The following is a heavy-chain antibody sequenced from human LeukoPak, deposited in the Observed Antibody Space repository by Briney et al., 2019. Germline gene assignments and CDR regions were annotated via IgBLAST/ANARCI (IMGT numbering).Heavy chain of an antibody. D-gene: IGHD3-3*01. Sequence: PGGSLRLSCAASGFTFSNYVMNWVRQAPGKGLEWVSGISGSGDSTYYADSVKGRFTISRDNSKNTMYLQMNSLRAEDTAVYYCARVRRITIFGVVIRGPFDYWGQGTLVTVSS. J-gene: IGHJ4*02. V-gene: IGHV3-23*01. CDR2: ISGSGDST. CDR1: GFTFSNYV. CDR3: ARVRRITIFGVVIRGPFDY.